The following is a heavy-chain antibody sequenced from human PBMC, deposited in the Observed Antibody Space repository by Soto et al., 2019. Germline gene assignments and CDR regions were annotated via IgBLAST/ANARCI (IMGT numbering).Heavy chain of an antibody. V-gene: IGHV5-51*01. Sequence: GESLKISCESSGYTFANYWIGWVRQVPGKGLEWVAIIYPSDSRTIYSPSFEGQVTLSVDRSISTAYLQWSSLKASDTAIYYCATSTVSYVDIVSSTTRGYFDHWGQGTLVTVSS. CDR1: GYTFANYW. D-gene: IGHD5-12*01. CDR3: ATSTVSYVDIVSSTTRGYFDH. CDR2: IYPSDSRT. J-gene: IGHJ4*02.